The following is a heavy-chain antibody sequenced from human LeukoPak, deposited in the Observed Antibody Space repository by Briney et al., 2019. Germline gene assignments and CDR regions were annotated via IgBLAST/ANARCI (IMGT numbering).Heavy chain of an antibody. Sequence: PGGSLRLSCAASGSTFSGYWMHWVRQPPGKGLVWVSRINSDGSMTNYADSVKGRFTISRDNANTLYLQMNGLRAEDTAVYYCVRGTAFWNGVDYWGQGTLVTVSS. CDR1: GSTFSGYW. CDR2: INSDGSMT. CDR3: VRGTAFWNGVDY. V-gene: IGHV3-74*01. D-gene: IGHD3-3*01. J-gene: IGHJ4*02.